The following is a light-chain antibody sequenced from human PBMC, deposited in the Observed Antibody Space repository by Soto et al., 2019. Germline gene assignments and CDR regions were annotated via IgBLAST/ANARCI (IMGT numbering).Light chain of an antibody. CDR1: QSVSSSY. CDR2: GAS. Sequence: EIVLTQSPGTLSLSPGERATLSCRASQSVSSSYLACYQQKPGQAPRLLIYGASSRATGIPDRFSGSGSGTDVTLTISRLELEDFAVYYCQQYGSSLFTFGPGTKVDIK. CDR3: QQYGSSLFT. V-gene: IGKV3-20*01. J-gene: IGKJ3*01.